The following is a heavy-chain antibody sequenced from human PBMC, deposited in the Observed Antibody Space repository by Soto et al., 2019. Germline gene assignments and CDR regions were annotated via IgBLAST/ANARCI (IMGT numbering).Heavy chain of an antibody. CDR2: INHSGST. Sequence: QVQLQQWGAGLLKPSETLSLTCAVYGGSFSGYYWCWIRQPPGKVLVWLREINHSGSTNYNPSLKSGVIKSVDTSKNQFSPKRSSVTAADAAVYYCERGVREQWLGGYNWFDPWGQGTLVTVSS. J-gene: IGHJ5*02. CDR1: GGSFSGYY. D-gene: IGHD6-19*01. V-gene: IGHV4-34*01. CDR3: ERGVREQWLGGYNWFDP.